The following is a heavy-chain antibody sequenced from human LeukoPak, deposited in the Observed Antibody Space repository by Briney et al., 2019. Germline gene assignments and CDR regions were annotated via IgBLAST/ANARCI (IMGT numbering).Heavy chain of an antibody. CDR2: ISHSGTT. CDR1: GGSIRTYS. D-gene: IGHD6-19*01. CDR3: ARWDDSAWAFGS. Sequence: SETLSLTCIVSGGSIRTYSWNWTRQSPGKGLEWIGYISHSGTTSHRSSLKSRVTISVDTSENQLSLKLASVTAADTTVYFCARWDDSAWAFGSWGPGTLATVSS. V-gene: IGHV4-59*08. J-gene: IGHJ4*02.